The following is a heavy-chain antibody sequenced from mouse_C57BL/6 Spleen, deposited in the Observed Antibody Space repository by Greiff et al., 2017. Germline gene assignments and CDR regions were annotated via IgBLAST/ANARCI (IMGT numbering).Heavy chain of an antibody. CDR3: ARNAYYYGSSYAFDY. CDR1: GFSLTSYG. J-gene: IGHJ2*01. D-gene: IGHD1-1*01. CDR2: IWSGGST. V-gene: IGHV2-2*01. Sequence: QVHVKQSGPGLVQPSQSLSITCTVSGFSLTSYGVHWVRQSPGKGLEWLGVIWSGGSTDYNAAFISRLSISKDNSKSQVFFKMNSLQADDTAIYYCARNAYYYGSSYAFDYWGQGTTLTVSS.